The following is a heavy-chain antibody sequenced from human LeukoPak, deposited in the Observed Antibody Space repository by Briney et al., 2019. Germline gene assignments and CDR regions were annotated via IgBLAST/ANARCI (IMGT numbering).Heavy chain of an antibody. D-gene: IGHD3-22*01. V-gene: IGHV3-30-3*01. CDR2: ISYDGSNK. J-gene: IGHJ4*02. CDR3: AGTPRYYYDSSGSPDY. CDR1: GFTFSSYA. Sequence: GGSLRLSCAASGFTFSSYAMHWVRQAPGKGLEWVAVISYDGSNKYHADSVKGRFTISRDNSKNTLYLQMNSLRAEDTAVYYCAGTPRYYYDSSGSPDYWGQGTLVTVSS.